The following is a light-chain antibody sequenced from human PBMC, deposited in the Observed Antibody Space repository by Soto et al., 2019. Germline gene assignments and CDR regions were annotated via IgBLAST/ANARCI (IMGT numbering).Light chain of an antibody. CDR2: AAS. Sequence: DIQMTQSPSSLSASVWDRVTITCRASQIIGKYLNWYQHLPGKAPKLLVYAASRLQTGVPSRFNGSVSGTDFSLTITSRQSEDSATYYCQQPYNTPITFGPGTKVDI. V-gene: IGKV1-39*01. CDR1: QIIGKY. CDR3: QQPYNTPIT. J-gene: IGKJ3*01.